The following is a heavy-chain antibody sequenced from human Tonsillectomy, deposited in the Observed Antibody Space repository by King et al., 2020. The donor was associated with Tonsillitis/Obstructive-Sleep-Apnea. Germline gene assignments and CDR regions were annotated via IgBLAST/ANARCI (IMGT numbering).Heavy chain of an antibody. J-gene: IGHJ3*02. Sequence: VQLQQWGTELLKPSETLSLTCAVYGGSFSGYYWSWIRKPPGKGLEWIGEIDHSGSTNYNPSLKSRVTISVDTSKNQFSLKLSSVTAADTAVYYCAREITTDAFDIWGQGTMVTVSS. CDR1: GGSFSGYY. V-gene: IGHV4-34*01. CDR2: IDHSGST. D-gene: IGHD5-24*01. CDR3: AREITTDAFDI.